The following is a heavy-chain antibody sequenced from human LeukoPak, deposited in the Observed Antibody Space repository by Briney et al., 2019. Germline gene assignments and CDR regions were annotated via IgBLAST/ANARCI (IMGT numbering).Heavy chain of an antibody. V-gene: IGHV3-53*01. CDR2: IYSGGST. D-gene: IGHD6-13*01. CDR3: ARARGIAAAAPYFDY. CDR1: GFTVSSNY. J-gene: IGHJ4*02. Sequence: GGSLRLSCAASGFTVSSNYMSWVRQAPGKGLEWVSVIYSGGSTYYADSVKGRFTISRDNSKNTLYLQMNSLRAEDTAVYYCARARGIAAAAPYFDYWGQGTLVTVFS.